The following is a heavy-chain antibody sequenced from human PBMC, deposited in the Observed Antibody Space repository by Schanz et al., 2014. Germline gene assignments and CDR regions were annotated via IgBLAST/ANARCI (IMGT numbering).Heavy chain of an antibody. J-gene: IGHJ6*03. V-gene: IGHV4-59*01. CDR2: ITYSGGT. Sequence: QVQLQESGPGQVRPSETLSLTCTVSGSDIRGFHWSWIRQSPGKGPEWIGYITYSGGTNHNASLKSRVTISVDTAKNQFSLKMTSVTAADTAIYYCARVHSTSLERGSHYYMDVWGKGTTVTVSS. CDR3: ARVHSTSLERGSHYYMDV. D-gene: IGHD2-2*01. CDR1: GSDIRGFH.